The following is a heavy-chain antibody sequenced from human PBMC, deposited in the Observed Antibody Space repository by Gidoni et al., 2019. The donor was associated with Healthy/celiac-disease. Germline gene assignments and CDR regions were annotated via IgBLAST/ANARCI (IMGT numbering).Heavy chain of an antibody. J-gene: IGHJ3*02. V-gene: IGHV3-30-3*01. CDR1: GFTFSSYA. Sequence: QVQLVESGGGVVQPGRSLRPSCAASGFTFSSYAMHWVRQAPGKGLEWVAVISYDGSNKYYADSVKGRFTISRDNSKNTLYLQMNSLRAEDTAVYYCARSKVALDAFDIWGQGTMVTVSS. CDR3: ARSKVALDAFDI. CDR2: ISYDGSNK. D-gene: IGHD2-15*01.